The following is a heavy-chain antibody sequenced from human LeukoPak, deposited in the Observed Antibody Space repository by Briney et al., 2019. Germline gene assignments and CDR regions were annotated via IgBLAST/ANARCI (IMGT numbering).Heavy chain of an antibody. CDR1: GYTFTSYD. V-gene: IGHV1-8*01. D-gene: IGHD2-21*02. CDR3: ARGVRIVVVTAILNDAFDI. J-gene: IGHJ3*02. Sequence: ASVKVSCKASGYTFTSYDINWVRQATGQGLEWMGWMNPNSGNTGYAQKFQGRVTMTRNTSISTAYMELSSLRSEGTAVYYCARGVRIVVVTAILNDAFDIWGQGTMVTVSS. CDR2: MNPNSGNT.